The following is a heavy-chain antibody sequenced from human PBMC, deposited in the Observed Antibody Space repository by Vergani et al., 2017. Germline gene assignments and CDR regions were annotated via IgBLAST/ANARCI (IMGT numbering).Heavy chain of an antibody. V-gene: IGHV3-21*01. CDR3: ALRLGELSEAFDI. CDR1: GFTFSSYS. Sequence: EVQLVESGGGLVKPGGSLRLSCAASGFTFSSYSMNWVRQAPGKGLEWVSSISSSSSYIYYADSVKGRFTISRDNAKNSLYLQMNSLRAGDTAVYYCALRLGELSEAFDIWGQGTMVTVSS. J-gene: IGHJ3*02. D-gene: IGHD3-16*02. CDR2: ISSSSSYI.